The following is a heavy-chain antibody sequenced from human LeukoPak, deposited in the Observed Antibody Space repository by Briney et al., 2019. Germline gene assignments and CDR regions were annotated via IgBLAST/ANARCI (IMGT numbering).Heavy chain of an antibody. CDR3: ARHSIAVAGTGFDY. V-gene: IGHV4-39*01. CDR2: IYYSGST. CDR1: GGSISSSSYY. D-gene: IGHD6-19*01. J-gene: IGHJ4*02. Sequence: SETLSLTCTVSGGSISSSSYYWGWIRQPPGKGLEWIGSIYYSGSTYYNPSPKSRVTISVDTSKNQFSLKLSSVTAADTAVYYCARHSIAVAGTGFDYWGQGTLVTVSS.